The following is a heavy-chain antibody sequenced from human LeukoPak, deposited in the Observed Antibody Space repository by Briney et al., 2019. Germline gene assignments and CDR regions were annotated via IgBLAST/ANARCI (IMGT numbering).Heavy chain of an antibody. D-gene: IGHD4-17*01. V-gene: IGHV3-11*01. CDR1: GFTFSSYA. CDR3: ARESFQSYGDYVDY. CDR2: ISSSGSTI. J-gene: IGHJ4*02. Sequence: GGSLRLSCAASGFTFSSYAMSWIRQAPGKGLEWVSYISSSGSTIYYADSVKGRFTISRDNAKNSLYLQMNSLRAEDTAVYYCARESFQSYGDYVDYWGQGTLVTVSS.